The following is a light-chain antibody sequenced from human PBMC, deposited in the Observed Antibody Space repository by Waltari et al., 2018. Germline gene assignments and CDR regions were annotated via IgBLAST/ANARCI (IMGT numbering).Light chain of an antibody. J-gene: IGKJ4*01. CDR3: QHFHSYPLT. CDR1: QGIRSF. CDR2: PAS. Sequence: DIQLTQSPPFLSASVGDRVTITCRASQGIRSFLAWYQQKPGRAPKLLIYPASTLQSGVPSRFSGSGSGTDFTLTISSLQPEDCATYYCQHFHSYPLTFGGGTKVEIK. V-gene: IGKV1-9*01.